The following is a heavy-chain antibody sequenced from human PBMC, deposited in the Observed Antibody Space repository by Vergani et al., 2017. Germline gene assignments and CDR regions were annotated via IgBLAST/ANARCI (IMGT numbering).Heavy chain of an antibody. D-gene: IGHD3/OR15-3a*01. CDR2: IYDSRNN. CDR3: ARHIRQLAPNDFFDI. CDR1: GMSISNNNYY. Sequence: QLQLQESGPRLVKPSETLSLTCSLSGMSISNNNYYWGWIRQPPGKGLEWIGSIYDSRNNNYSPSLKSRVSISVDTYKNQFSLNLTTVTAADTAVYYCARHIRQLAPNDFFDIWGHGTLVTVSS. J-gene: IGHJ3*02. V-gene: IGHV4-39*01.